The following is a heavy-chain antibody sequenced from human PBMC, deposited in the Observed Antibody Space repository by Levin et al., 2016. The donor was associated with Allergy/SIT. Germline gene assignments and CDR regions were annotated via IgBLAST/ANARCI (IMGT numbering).Heavy chain of an antibody. D-gene: IGHD3-3*01. J-gene: IGHJ6*02. CDR2: IIPILGIA. CDR1: GGTFSSYA. Sequence: SVKVSCKASGGTFSSYAISWVRQAPGQGLEWMGRIIPILGIANYAQKFQGRVTITADKSTSTAYMELSSLRSEDTAVYYCAGIGEWLTYYYYYGMDVWGQGTTVTVSS. V-gene: IGHV1-69*04. CDR3: AGIGEWLTYYYYYGMDV.